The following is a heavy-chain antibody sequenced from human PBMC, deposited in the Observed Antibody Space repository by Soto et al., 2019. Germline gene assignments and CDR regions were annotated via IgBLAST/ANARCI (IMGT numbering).Heavy chain of an antibody. CDR1: GGSISSYC. J-gene: IGHJ4*02. V-gene: IGHV4-59*01. D-gene: IGHD1-26*01. Sequence: SETLSLTCTVSGGSISSYCWSWIRQPPGKGLEWIGYIYYSGSTNYNPSLKSRVTISVDTSKNQFSLKLSSVTAADTAVYYCARDSTYSGSYRYFDDWGQGTLVTVYS. CDR3: ARDSTYSGSYRYFDD. CDR2: IYYSGST.